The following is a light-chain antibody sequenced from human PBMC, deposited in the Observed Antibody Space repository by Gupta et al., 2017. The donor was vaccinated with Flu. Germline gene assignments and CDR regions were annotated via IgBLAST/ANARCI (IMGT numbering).Light chain of an antibody. CDR1: SSDVGGYNY. CDR3: CSYAGSYRYV. J-gene: IGLJ1*01. Sequence: QSALTQPRSVSGSPGQSVTIPCTGTSSDVGGYNYVSWYQQHPGKAPKLMIYDVSKRPSGVPDRFSGSKSGNTASLTISGLQAEAEADYYCCSYAGSYRYVFGTGTKVTVL. CDR2: DVS. V-gene: IGLV2-11*01.